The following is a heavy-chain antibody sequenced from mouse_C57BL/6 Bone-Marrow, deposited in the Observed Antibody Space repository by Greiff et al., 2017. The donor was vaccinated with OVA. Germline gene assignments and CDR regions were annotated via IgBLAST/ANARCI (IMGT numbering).Heavy chain of an antibody. CDR3: TRAELRLHAMDY. CDR2: IYPGNSDT. V-gene: IGHV1-5*01. CDR1: GYTFTSYW. D-gene: IGHD3-2*02. J-gene: IGHJ4*01. Sequence: EVKVVESGTVLARPGASVKMSCKTSGYTFTSYWMHWVKQRPGQGLEWIGAIYPGNSDTSYNQKFKGKAKLTAVTSASTAYMELSSLTNEDSAVYYCTRAELRLHAMDYWGQGTSVTVSS.